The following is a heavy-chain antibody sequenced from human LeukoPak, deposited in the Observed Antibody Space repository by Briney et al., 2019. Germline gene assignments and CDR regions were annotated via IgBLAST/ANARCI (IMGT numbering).Heavy chain of an antibody. D-gene: IGHD6-13*01. J-gene: IGHJ4*02. Sequence: SVKVSCKASGGTFSSYAISWVRQAPGQGLEWMGRIIPILGIANYAQKLQGRVTMTTDTSTSTAYMELRSLRSDDTAVYYCARRPMRYSSHYDYWGQGTLVTVSS. V-gene: IGHV1-69*04. CDR1: GGTFSSYA. CDR3: ARRPMRYSSHYDY. CDR2: IIPILGIA.